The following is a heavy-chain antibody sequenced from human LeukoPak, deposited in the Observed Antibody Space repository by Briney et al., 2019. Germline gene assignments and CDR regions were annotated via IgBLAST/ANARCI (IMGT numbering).Heavy chain of an antibody. J-gene: IGHJ4*02. V-gene: IGHV4-39*07. D-gene: IGHD3-22*01. CDR1: GGSISSSSYY. Sequence: SETLSPTCTVSGGSISSSSYYWGWIRQPPGKGLEWIGSIYYSGSTYYNPSLKSRVTISVDTSKNQFSLKLSSVTAADTAVYYCARVVDKTAWVDYWGQGTLVTVSS. CDR3: ARVVDKTAWVDY. CDR2: IYYSGST.